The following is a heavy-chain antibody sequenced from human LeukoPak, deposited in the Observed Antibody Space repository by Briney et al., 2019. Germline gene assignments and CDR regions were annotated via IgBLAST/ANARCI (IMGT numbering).Heavy chain of an antibody. J-gene: IGHJ4*02. CDR2: ISYDVGKK. D-gene: IGHD3-9*01. CDR1: GFTFSSYG. CDR3: AKAVPYYDMGY. V-gene: IGHV3-30*18. Sequence: GGSLRLSCAASGFTFSSYGMHWVRQAPGKGLEWVAVISYDVGKKYYADSVKGRFTISRDNSKNTLYLQMNSLRAEDTAVYYCAKAVPYYDMGYWGQGTLVTVSS.